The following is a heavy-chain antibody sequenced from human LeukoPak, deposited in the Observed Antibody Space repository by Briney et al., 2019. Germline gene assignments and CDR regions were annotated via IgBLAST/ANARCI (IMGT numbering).Heavy chain of an antibody. J-gene: IGHJ6*03. D-gene: IGHD6-6*01. CDR3: ARYSSSSVYYYYYMDV. Sequence: PSETLSLTCTVSGGSISSYYWSWIRQPAGKGLEWIGRIYTSGSTNYNPSLKSRVTMSVDTSKNQFSPKLSSVTAADTAVYYCARYSSSSVYYYYYMDVWGKGTTVTVSS. CDR1: GGSISSYY. CDR2: IYTSGST. V-gene: IGHV4-4*07.